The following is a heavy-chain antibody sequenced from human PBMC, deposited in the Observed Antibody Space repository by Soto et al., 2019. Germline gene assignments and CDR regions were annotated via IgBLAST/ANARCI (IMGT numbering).Heavy chain of an antibody. CDR1: GASITQNG. CDR3: ARRHGPFDF. CDR2: VSSTGST. V-gene: IGHV4-59*01. Sequence: PWRTLSLTCTVSGASITQNGWNWIRQSPGKGLEWIVSVSSTGSTVYNPSLTSRVTVSLDTSKNQFSLTLNSVTAADTAVYYCARRHGPFDFWGQGTLVTVS. J-gene: IGHJ4*02.